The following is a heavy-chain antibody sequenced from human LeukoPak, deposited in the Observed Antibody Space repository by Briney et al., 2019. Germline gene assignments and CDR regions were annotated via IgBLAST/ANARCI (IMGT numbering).Heavy chain of an antibody. V-gene: IGHV4-34*01. CDR3: ARGPDSGSYFAWFDP. J-gene: IGHJ5*02. CDR1: GGSFSGYY. Sequence: PSETLSLTCAVYGGSFSGYYWSWIRQPLGKGLEWIGEINHSGSTHYNPSLKGRVTIAVDTSKNQIFLKLNSVTAADTAVYYCARGPDSGSYFAWFDPWGQGTLVTVSS. CDR2: INHSGST. D-gene: IGHD3-10*01.